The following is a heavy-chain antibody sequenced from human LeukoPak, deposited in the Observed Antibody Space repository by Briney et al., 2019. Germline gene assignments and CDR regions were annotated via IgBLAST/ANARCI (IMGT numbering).Heavy chain of an antibody. CDR3: ARDGWSSGSREGYYYYGMDV. CDR2: ISAYDGNT. V-gene: IGHV1-18*01. CDR1: GYTFNSYG. D-gene: IGHD3-10*01. Sequence: ASVKVSCKASGYTFNSYGISWVRQAPGQGLEWMGWISAYDGNTNYAQKLQGRVTMTTDTSTSTAYMELRSLRSDDTAVYYCARDGWSSGSREGYYYYGMDVWGQGTTVTVSS. J-gene: IGHJ6*02.